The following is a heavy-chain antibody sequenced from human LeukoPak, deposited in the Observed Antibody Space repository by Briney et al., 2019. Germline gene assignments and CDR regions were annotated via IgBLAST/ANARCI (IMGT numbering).Heavy chain of an antibody. CDR2: IKQDGSEK. CDR3: ARDQVLGDYGSGSYGDY. D-gene: IGHD3-10*01. V-gene: IGHV3-7*01. J-gene: IGHJ4*02. Sequence: GGSLRLSCAASGFTFSSYWMSWVRQAPGKGLEWVANIKQDGSEKYYVDSVKGRFTISRDNAKNSLYLQMNSLRAEDTAVYYCARDQVLGDYGSGSYGDYWGQGTLVTVSS. CDR1: GFTFSSYW.